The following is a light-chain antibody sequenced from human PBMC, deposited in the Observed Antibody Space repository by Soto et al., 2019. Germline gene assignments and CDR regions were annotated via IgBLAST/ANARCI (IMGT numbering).Light chain of an antibody. V-gene: IGKV2-28*01. CDR2: LGS. CDR3: MQPLQSWT. Sequence: DIVMTQSPLSLPVTPGKPASISCRSSQSLLHSNGYNYLDWYLQKPGQSPQLLIYLGSNRASGVPDRFSGSGSGTDFTLKISRVEAEDAGVYYCMQPLQSWTFGQGTKVDIK. CDR1: QSLLHSNGYNY. J-gene: IGKJ1*01.